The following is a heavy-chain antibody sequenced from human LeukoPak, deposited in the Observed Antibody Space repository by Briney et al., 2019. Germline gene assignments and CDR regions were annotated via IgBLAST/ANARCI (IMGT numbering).Heavy chain of an antibody. D-gene: IGHD3-9*01. Sequence: PSETLSLTCTVSAYSIRSGYNWGWIRLSPGKGLEWLWSIYQSGSTYDNPSLKSRVTLSIDTSKNKFSLKLSSVTAADTAVYYCACDDTAGFQHWGQGTLVTVSS. CDR2: IYQSGST. J-gene: IGHJ1*01. V-gene: IGHV4-38-2*02. CDR1: AYSIRSGYN. CDR3: ACDDTAGFQH.